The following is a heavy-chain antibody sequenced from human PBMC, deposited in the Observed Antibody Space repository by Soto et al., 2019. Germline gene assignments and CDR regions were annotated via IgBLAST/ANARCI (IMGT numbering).Heavy chain of an antibody. J-gene: IGHJ6*02. Sequence: QVQLVESGGGVVQPGRSLRLSCEGSGFSLSHYGMHWVRQAPGQGLEWVATISYDGSVKYHSDSVGGRFAISRDNSNNTLYLQMNSLRAEDTAVYYCAKDRVVLSAYAMDVWGQGTTVTVSS. CDR3: AKDRVVLSAYAMDV. D-gene: IGHD2-21*01. CDR1: GFSLSHYG. V-gene: IGHV3-30*18. CDR2: ISYDGSVK.